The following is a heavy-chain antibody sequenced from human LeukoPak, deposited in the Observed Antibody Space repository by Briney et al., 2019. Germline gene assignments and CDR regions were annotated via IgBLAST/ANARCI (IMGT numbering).Heavy chain of an antibody. CDR1: GGSVNSGGYS. Sequence: SQTLSLTCTVSGGSVNSGGYSWRWIRQHPGTGLEWIGYIYYSGSTYYNPSLKSRLSISMDTSKNQFSLNLTSVTGADTAVYYCARSGHSGYDFGYWGQGTLVTVSS. CDR2: IYYSGST. V-gene: IGHV4-31*03. J-gene: IGHJ4*02. CDR3: ARSGHSGYDFGY. D-gene: IGHD5-12*01.